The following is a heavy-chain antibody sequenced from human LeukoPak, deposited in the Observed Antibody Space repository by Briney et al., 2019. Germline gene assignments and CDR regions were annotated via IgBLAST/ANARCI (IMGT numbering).Heavy chain of an antibody. Sequence: GGSLRLSCAASGFTVSSNYMSWVRQAPGKGLEWVSVIYSGGSTYYADSVKGRFTISRDNSKNTLYLQMNSLRAEDTALYYCARHYGDYYYYYYYMDVWGKGTTVTVSS. D-gene: IGHD4-17*01. V-gene: IGHV3-53*01. CDR2: IYSGGST. J-gene: IGHJ6*03. CDR3: ARHYGDYYYYYYYMDV. CDR1: GFTVSSNY.